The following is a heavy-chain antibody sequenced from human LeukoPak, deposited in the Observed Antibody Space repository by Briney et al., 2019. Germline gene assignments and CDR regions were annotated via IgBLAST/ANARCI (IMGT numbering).Heavy chain of an antibody. CDR3: ATFSSDNYTKEPFNI. V-gene: IGHV3-7*01. Sequence: PGGSLRLSCVASGFTFSNNWMSWVRQTPGKGLEWVAKIKPDGSEKSYVDSVKGRFTISRDNAKNTLYLQMSGLRPEDTAPYYCATFSSDNYTKEPFNIWGQGTMVTVSS. D-gene: IGHD3-22*01. CDR2: IKPDGSEK. CDR1: GFTFSNNW. J-gene: IGHJ3*02.